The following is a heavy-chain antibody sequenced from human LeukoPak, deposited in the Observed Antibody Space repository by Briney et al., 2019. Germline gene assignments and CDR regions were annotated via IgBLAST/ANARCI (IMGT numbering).Heavy chain of an antibody. Sequence: SETLSLTLSLCADSFSSFHWDFIRQPPGKGLEWIGSISYRLSTNYNPSLKSRLTISVDTSKDQLSLKLSSVTAADTAVYYCARGLKCLDPGGQGILVTVPS. CDR3: ARGLKCLDP. CDR2: ISYRLST. J-gene: IGHJ5*02. CDR1: ADSFSSFH. V-gene: IGHV4-59*01. D-gene: IGHD2-2*01.